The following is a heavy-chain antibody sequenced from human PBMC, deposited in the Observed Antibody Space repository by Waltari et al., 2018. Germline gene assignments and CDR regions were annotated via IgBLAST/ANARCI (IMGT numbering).Heavy chain of an antibody. J-gene: IGHJ3*02. V-gene: IGHV4-59*02. D-gene: IGHD1-1*01. CDR2: AHYIGGT. Sequence: QVQLQESGPGRVEPSETLSLTCSVSGGSVNTHHWNWFRQTPAKGLEWIGYAHYIGGTYFSPSRESRLAISVDTSKNEVSLKVTSLTAADTAVYYCARWAATATILINAFDIWGQGTTVTVSS. CDR3: ARWAATATILINAFDI. CDR1: GGSVNTHH.